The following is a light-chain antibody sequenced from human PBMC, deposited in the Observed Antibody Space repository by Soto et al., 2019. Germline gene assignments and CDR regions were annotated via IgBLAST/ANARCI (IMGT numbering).Light chain of an antibody. Sequence: DIQLTQSPYFLSASVGDRVTITCRASQGISSYLAWYQQKPRKAPKLLIYAASPLQSGVPSRFSGSASGTEFTLTISSLQPEDFATYYCQTFNSYPPLFGVWNKVEIK. V-gene: IGKV1-9*01. CDR2: AAS. CDR1: QGISSY. J-gene: IGKJ4*01. CDR3: QTFNSYPPL.